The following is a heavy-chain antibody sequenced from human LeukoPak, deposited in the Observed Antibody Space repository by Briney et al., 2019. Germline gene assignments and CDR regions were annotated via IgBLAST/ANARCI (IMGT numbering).Heavy chain of an antibody. CDR3: TRGRDTTGYFVY. CDR1: GYTLTELS. Sequence: ASVKVSCKVSGYTLTELSMHWVRLAPGQGLEWMGWIDTNTGNPTYAQGFAGRFVFSLDTSVTTTYLQISSLKAEDTAVYFCTRGRDTTGYFVYWGQGTLVTVSS. V-gene: IGHV7-4-1*02. J-gene: IGHJ4*02. CDR2: IDTNTGNP. D-gene: IGHD3-22*01.